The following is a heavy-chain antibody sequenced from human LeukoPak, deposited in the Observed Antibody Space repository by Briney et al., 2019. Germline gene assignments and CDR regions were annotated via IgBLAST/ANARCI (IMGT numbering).Heavy chain of an antibody. V-gene: IGHV4-61*01. CDR3: ARVLNYDILTGYADY. D-gene: IGHD3-9*01. CDR2: IYYSGST. Sequence: SETLSLTCTVSGGSVSSGSCYWSWIRQPPGKELEWIGYIYYSGSTNYNPSLKSRVTISVDTSKNQFSLKLSSVTAADTAVYYCARVLNYDILTGYADYWGQGTLVTVSS. CDR1: GGSVSSGSCY. J-gene: IGHJ4*02.